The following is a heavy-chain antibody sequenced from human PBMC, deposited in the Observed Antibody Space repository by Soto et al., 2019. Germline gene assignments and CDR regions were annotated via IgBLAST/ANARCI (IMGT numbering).Heavy chain of an antibody. J-gene: IGHJ4*02. CDR1: GYSFTSYW. D-gene: IGHD6-6*01. CDR2: IYPGDSDT. Sequence: PGESLKISCKGSGYSFTSYWIGWVRQMPGKGLEWMGIIYPGDSDTRYSPSFQGQVTISADKSISTAYLQWSSLKASDTAMYYCARLGSSSTYDTNFDYWGQGTLVTVSS. V-gene: IGHV5-51*01. CDR3: ARLGSSSTYDTNFDY.